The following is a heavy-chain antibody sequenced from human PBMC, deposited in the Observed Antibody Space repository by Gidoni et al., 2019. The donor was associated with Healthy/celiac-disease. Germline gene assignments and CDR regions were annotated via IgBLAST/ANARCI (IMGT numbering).Heavy chain of an antibody. J-gene: IGHJ3*02. D-gene: IGHD1-26*01. CDR1: GFPFSSYS. V-gene: IGHV3-21*01. Sequence: EVQLVESGGGLVKPGGSLRLSCAASGFPFSSYSMHWVRQAPGKGLEWVSSISSSSSYIYYADSVKGRFTISRDNAKNSLYLQMNSLRAEDTAVYYCARSGSYYRADAFDIWGQGTMVTVSS. CDR3: ARSGSYYRADAFDI. CDR2: ISSSSSYI.